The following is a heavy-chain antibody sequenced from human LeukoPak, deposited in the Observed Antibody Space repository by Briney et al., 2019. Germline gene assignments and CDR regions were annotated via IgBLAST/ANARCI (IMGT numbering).Heavy chain of an antibody. D-gene: IGHD3-10*01. V-gene: IGHV3-30*04. CDR3: AKDRTGRDNYFDY. CDR2: ISYDGSNK. CDR1: GFTFSSYA. Sequence: GGSLRLFCAASGFTFSSYAMHWVRQAPGKGLEWVAVISYDGSNKYYADSVKGRFTISRDNSKNTLYLQMNSLRAEDTAVYYCAKDRTGRDNYFDYWGQGTLVTVSS. J-gene: IGHJ4*02.